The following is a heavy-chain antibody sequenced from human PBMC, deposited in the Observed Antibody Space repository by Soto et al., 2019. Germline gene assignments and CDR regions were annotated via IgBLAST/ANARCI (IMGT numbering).Heavy chain of an antibody. CDR3: SRGWPTPVVRIYLLRGANWFDP. D-gene: IGHD3-22*01. CDR2: MSPDRGTT. J-gene: IGHJ5*02. CDR1: GYTFTTYD. V-gene: IGHV1-8*01. Sequence: ASVKVSCKASGYTFTTYDINWVRQAAGQGHEWMGWMSPDRGTTGYAQKLQGRDTMTRDTSITTAYLQLTSLNCEDAALYYCSRGWPTPVVRIYLLRGANWFDPCFQRTLFTDSS.